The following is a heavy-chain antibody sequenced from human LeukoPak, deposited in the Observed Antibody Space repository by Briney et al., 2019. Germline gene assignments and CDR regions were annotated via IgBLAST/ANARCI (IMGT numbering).Heavy chain of an antibody. CDR3: ASRGGYSSGWYQVNYFDY. CDR2: IYYSGST. D-gene: IGHD6-19*01. J-gene: IGHJ4*02. CDR1: GGSVSSYY. V-gene: IGHV4-59*02. Sequence: SETLSLTCTVSGGSVSSYYWSWIRQPPGKGLEWIGYIYYSGSTNYNPSLKSRVTISVDTSKNQFSLKLSSVTAADTAVYYCASRGGYSSGWYQVNYFDYWGQGTLVTVSS.